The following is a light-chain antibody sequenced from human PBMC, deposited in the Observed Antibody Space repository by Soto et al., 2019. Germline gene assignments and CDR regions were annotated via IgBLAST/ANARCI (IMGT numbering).Light chain of an antibody. CDR1: QTVATI. V-gene: IGKV3D-15*01. CDR3: QQYNQWPPWT. J-gene: IGKJ1*01. Sequence: EIVMTQYPAPLSVSPGERGTLSCRASQTVATILAWYQQKPGQAPRHLIYHASTRATGIPARFSGSGSGTEFTLTISSLQSEDFAVYYCQQYNQWPPWTFGQGTKVDI. CDR2: HAS.